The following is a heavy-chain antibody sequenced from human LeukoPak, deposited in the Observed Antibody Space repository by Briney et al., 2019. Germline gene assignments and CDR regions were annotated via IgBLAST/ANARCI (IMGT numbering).Heavy chain of an antibody. V-gene: IGHV3-49*04. CDR1: GFTFGDYA. J-gene: IGHJ4*02. D-gene: IGHD3-10*01. Sequence: GGSLRLSWTASGFTFGDYALSWVRQAPGKGLEWVGFIRSKAYGGTTEYAASVKGRFTISRDDSKSIAYLQMNSLKTEDTAVYYCTRVPWFGELLSDYWGQGTLVTVSS. CDR2: IRSKAYGGTT. CDR3: TRVPWFGELLSDY.